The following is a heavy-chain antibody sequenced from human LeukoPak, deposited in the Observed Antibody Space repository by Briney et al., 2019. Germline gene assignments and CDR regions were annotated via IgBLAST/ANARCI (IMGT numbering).Heavy chain of an antibody. D-gene: IGHD4-17*01. CDR2: IGSSASYT. J-gene: IGHJ4*02. CDR3: AKARSSTVTTSFDY. V-gene: IGHV3-11*05. Sequence: GGSLRLSCAASGFTFSDYYMTWIRQVPGKGLEWVSYIGSSASYTNYADSVKGRFTISRDNAKNSLYLQMNSLTAEDTAVYYCAKARSSTVTTSFDYWGQGTLVTVSS. CDR1: GFTFSDYY.